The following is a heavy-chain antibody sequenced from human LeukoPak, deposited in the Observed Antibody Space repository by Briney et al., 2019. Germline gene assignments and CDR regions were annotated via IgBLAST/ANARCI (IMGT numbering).Heavy chain of an antibody. J-gene: IGHJ4*02. CDR1: GFTFRTYW. Sequence: GALRLSCAASGFTFRTYWMSWVRQAPGKGLEWVANINQDERDRYYVDSVKGRFTISRDNAKNSVYLQMNSLRAEDTAVYYCARILHVSGWSIDYWGQGALVTVSS. CDR3: ARILHVSGWSIDY. D-gene: IGHD6-19*01. V-gene: IGHV3-7*01. CDR2: INQDERDR.